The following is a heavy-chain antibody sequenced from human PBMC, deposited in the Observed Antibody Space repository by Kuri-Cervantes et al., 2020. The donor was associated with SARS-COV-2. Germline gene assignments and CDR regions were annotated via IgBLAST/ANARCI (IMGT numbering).Heavy chain of an antibody. CDR3: ARALLRSLTNEAVDI. J-gene: IGHJ3*02. Sequence: ASVKVSCKASGYTFTGYYMHWVRQAPGQGLEWMGWINPNSGGTNYAQKFQGRVTMTRDTSISTAYMELSRLRSDDTAVYYCARALLRSLTNEAVDIWGQGTMVTVSS. CDR2: INPNSGGT. CDR1: GYTFTGYY. V-gene: IGHV1-2*02.